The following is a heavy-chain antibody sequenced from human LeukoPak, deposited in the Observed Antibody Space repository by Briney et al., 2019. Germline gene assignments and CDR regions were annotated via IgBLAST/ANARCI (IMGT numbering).Heavy chain of an antibody. V-gene: IGHV4-34*01. CDR2: INHSGST. D-gene: IGHD2-15*01. CDR1: GGSFSGYY. Sequence: SETLSLTCAVYGGSFSGYYWSWIRQPPGKGLEWIGEINHSGSTNYNPSLKSRVTISVDTSKNQFSLKLSSVTAADTAVYYCARELQRAYCSGGSCYLSRGWFDPWGQGTLVTVSS. J-gene: IGHJ5*02. CDR3: ARELQRAYCSGGSCYLSRGWFDP.